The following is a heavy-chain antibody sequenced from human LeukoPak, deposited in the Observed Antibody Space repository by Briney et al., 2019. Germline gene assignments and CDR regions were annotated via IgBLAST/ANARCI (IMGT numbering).Heavy chain of an antibody. CDR1: GYTFTSYY. CDR2: INPSGGST. J-gene: IGHJ4*02. Sequence: ASVKVSCKASGYTFTSYYMHWVRQAPGQGLEWMGIINPSGGSTSYAQKFQGRVTMTRDMSTSTVYMELSSLRSEDTAVYYCARGDGRYYDSSGYYRYWGQGTLVTVSS. V-gene: IGHV1-46*01. D-gene: IGHD3-22*01. CDR3: ARGDGRYYDSSGYYRY.